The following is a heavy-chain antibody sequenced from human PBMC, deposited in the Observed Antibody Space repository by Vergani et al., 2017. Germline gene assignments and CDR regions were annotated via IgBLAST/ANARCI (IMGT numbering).Heavy chain of an antibody. CDR2: IYRTGRT. Sequence: QVQLQESGPGLVKPSETLSLTCAVSGFSIDNGYYWDWIRQPPGKGLEWIGSIYRTGRTHFNPSLKSRVTISVDTSNNHFSLRLNSLTAADTAVYYCARRSGIVYDIFSVTQYFFDFLGQGTLVTVSS. CDR3: ARRSGIVYDIFSVTQYFFDF. D-gene: IGHD3-9*01. CDR1: GFSIDNGYY. J-gene: IGHJ4*02. V-gene: IGHV4-38-2*01.